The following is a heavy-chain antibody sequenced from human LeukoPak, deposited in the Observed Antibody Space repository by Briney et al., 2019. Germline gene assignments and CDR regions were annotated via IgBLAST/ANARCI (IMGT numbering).Heavy chain of an antibody. J-gene: IGHJ5*02. CDR3: ARGIPAAGTSWLDP. CDR2: ISSSSTYI. CDR1: RFTFSSYF. D-gene: IGHD6-13*01. V-gene: IGHV3-21*01. Sequence: PVRSLSLSRAASRFTFSSYFMNWLGQAPGKGLDWVSFISSSSTYIHYAHSVEGRFTISRDNAKNSLYLQMNSLRDEDTAAYYCARGIPAAGTSWLDPWGQGTLVTVSS.